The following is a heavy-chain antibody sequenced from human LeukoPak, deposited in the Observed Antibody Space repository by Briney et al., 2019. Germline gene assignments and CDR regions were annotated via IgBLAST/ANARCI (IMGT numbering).Heavy chain of an antibody. CDR1: GGTFSSYA. Sequence: SVKVSCTASGGTFSSYAISWVRQAPGQGLEWMGGIIPIFGTANYAQKFQGRVTITADESTSTAYMELSSLRSEDTAVYYCARSSGWYDWFDPWGQGTLVTVSS. D-gene: IGHD6-19*01. J-gene: IGHJ5*02. CDR2: IIPIFGTA. CDR3: ARSSGWYDWFDP. V-gene: IGHV1-69*01.